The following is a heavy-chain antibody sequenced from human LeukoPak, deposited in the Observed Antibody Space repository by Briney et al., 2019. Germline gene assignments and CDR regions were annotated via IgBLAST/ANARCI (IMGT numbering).Heavy chain of an antibody. CDR3: TTDVSGSYSGVDY. J-gene: IGHJ4*02. V-gene: IGHV3-15*01. CDR1: GLTLSNAW. Sequence: GGSLRLSCAASGLTLSNAWMSWVRQAPGRGLEWVAVIKSKSAGGTTDYAAPVKGRFTISRDDSKNTLYLQMNSLKTEDTAVYYCTTDVSGSYSGVDYWGQGTLVTVSS. CDR2: IKSKSAGGTT. D-gene: IGHD1-26*01.